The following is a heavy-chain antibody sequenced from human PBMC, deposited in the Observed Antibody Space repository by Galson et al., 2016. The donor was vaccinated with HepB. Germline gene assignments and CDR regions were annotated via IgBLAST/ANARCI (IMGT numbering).Heavy chain of an antibody. CDR2: INGDGSET. CDR1: GFTFTSYW. CDR3: AKDAGLLDWYFDL. D-gene: IGHD1-26*01. V-gene: IGHV3-7*03. Sequence: SLRLSCAASGFTFTSYWMTWVRQAPGKGLEWVANINGDGSETYYVDSLKGRFTMSRDNAKNSVYPQMNSLRAEDTAMYYCAKDAGLLDWYFDLWGRGTLVTVSS. J-gene: IGHJ2*01.